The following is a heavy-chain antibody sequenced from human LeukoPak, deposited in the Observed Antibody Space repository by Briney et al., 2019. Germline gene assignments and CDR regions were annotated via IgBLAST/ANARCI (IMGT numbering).Heavy chain of an antibody. D-gene: IGHD6-13*01. CDR3: ARGLGSSRGRATVPRYPTKDY. J-gene: IGHJ4*02. CDR2: INHSGST. CDR1: GGSFSGYY. Sequence: SETLSLTCAVYGGSFSGYYWSWIRQPPGKGLEWIGEINHSGSTNYNPSLKSRVTISVDTSKNQFSLKLSSATAADTAVYYCARGLGSSRGRATVPRYPTKDYWGQGTLVTVSS. V-gene: IGHV4-34*01.